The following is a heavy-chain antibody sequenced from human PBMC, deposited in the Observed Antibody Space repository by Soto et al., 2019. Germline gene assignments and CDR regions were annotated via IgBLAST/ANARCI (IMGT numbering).Heavy chain of an antibody. Sequence: ASVKVSCKASGYTFTDYYIDWVRQAPGQGLEWMGRINPKSGGTNYAQRFQGRVTMTRDTSITTANMDLSRLTSDDTATYYCAKTYDGSGQPSHWFDPWGQGTPVTVSS. V-gene: IGHV1-2*06. CDR2: INPKSGGT. D-gene: IGHD3-22*01. CDR1: GYTFTDYY. CDR3: AKTYDGSGQPSHWFDP. J-gene: IGHJ5*02.